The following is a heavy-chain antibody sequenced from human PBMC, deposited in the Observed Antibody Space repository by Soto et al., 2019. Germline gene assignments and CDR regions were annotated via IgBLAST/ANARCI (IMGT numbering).Heavy chain of an antibody. CDR2: ISGSSGST. CDR1: GFTFSSYA. CDR3: AKRASGSYFDY. Sequence: PGGSLRLSCAASGFTFSSYAMNWVRQAPGKGLEWVSVISGSSGSTYYADSVKGRFTISRDNSKNTLYLQMKSLGAEDTAVYYCAKRASGSYFDYWGQGTLVTVSS. J-gene: IGHJ4*02. V-gene: IGHV3-23*01. D-gene: IGHD3-10*01.